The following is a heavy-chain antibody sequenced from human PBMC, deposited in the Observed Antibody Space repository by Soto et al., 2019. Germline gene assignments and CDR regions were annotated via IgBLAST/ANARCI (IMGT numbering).Heavy chain of an antibody. CDR2: IGGRGNSA. CDR1: GFIFTNYA. CDR3: VREGRGSFDF. J-gene: IGHJ3*01. D-gene: IGHD5-12*01. Sequence: PGGSLRLSCAASGFIFTNYAMNWVRQAPGKGLEWVSVIGGRGNSAYYADSVQGRFTISRDNSKNTLSLQMSSLTADDTAIYYCVREGRGSFDFWGRGTMVIVSS. V-gene: IGHV3-23*01.